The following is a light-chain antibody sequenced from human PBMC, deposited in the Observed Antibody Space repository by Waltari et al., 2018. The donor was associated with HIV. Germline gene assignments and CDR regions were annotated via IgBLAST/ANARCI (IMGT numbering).Light chain of an antibody. CDR2: TDN. J-gene: IGLJ3*02. CDR1: SSNIGSNI. Sequence: QSVLTQPPSASGTPGQRVTISCSGRSSNIGSNIVNWYQPLPGRAPKLLIYTDNQRASGVPDRFSGSKSGTSAYLAISGLQSEDEADYYCATWDDSLNGLNWVFGGGTKLTVL. CDR3: ATWDDSLNGLNWV. V-gene: IGLV1-44*01.